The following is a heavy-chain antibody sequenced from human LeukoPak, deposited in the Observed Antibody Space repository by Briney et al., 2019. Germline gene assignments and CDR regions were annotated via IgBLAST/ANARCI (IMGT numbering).Heavy chain of an antibody. CDR1: GFTSSSYG. Sequence: GGSLRLSCAASGFTSSSYGMHWVRQAPGKGLEWVAVISYDGSNKYYADSVKGRFTISRDNSKNTLYLQMNSLRAEDSAVYYCARAPGPGAISTDYWGQGTLVTVSS. D-gene: IGHD3-3*02. CDR2: ISYDGSNK. CDR3: ARAPGPGAISTDY. V-gene: IGHV3-30*03. J-gene: IGHJ4*02.